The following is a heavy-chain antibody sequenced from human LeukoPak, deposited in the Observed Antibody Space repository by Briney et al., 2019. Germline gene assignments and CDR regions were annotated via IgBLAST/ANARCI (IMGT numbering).Heavy chain of an antibody. CDR2: IYYSGST. D-gene: IGHD5-12*01. J-gene: IGHJ4*02. CDR1: GGSISSYY. Sequence: SETLSLTCTVSGGSISSYYWSWIRQPPGKGLEWIGYIYYSGSTNYNPSLKSRVTISVDTSKNQFSLKLSSVTAADTAIFYCARGNGGYAVYWGQGTLVNVSS. CDR3: ARGNGGYAVY. V-gene: IGHV4-59*01.